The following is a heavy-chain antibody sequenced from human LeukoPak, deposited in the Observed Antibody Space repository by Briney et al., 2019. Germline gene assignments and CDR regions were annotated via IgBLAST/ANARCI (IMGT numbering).Heavy chain of an antibody. CDR2: IYSDSGGST. V-gene: IGHV3-66*01. CDR3: ARGFTHDYGDYFDY. Sequence: GGSLRLSCAASGFTVSSNYMSWVRQAPGKGLEWVSVIYSDSGGSTYYADSVKGRFTMSRDNSKNTLYLHMNSLRAEDTAVYYCARGFTHDYGDYFDYWGQGSLVTVSS. CDR1: GFTVSSNY. D-gene: IGHD4-17*01. J-gene: IGHJ4*02.